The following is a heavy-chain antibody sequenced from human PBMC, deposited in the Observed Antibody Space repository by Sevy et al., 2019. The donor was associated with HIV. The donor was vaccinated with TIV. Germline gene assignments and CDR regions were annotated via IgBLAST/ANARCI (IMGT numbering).Heavy chain of an antibody. D-gene: IGHD3-3*01. CDR2: ISGSGGST. J-gene: IGHJ4*02. CDR1: GFTFSNFA. CDR3: AKVPRTSFWSGYLDS. Sequence: GGSLRLSCAASGFTFSNFAMSWVRQAPGKGLEWVSAISGSGGSTYYADSVKGRLTVSRDNSKNTVYLQMNSLKGEDTAVYYCAKVPRTSFWSGYLDSWGQGTLVTVSS. V-gene: IGHV3-23*01.